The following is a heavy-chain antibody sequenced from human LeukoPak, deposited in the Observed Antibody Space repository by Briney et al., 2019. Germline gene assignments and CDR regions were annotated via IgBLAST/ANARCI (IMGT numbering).Heavy chain of an antibody. V-gene: IGHV3-64*01. CDR2: ISSNGGST. Sequence: WGSLRLSCAASGFTFSSYAMHRVRQAPGKGLEYVSAISSNGGSTYYANSVKGRFTISRDNSKNTLYLQMGSLRAEDMAVYYCARVGRGYSVNDPDYWGQGTLVTVSS. CDR1: GFTFSSYA. J-gene: IGHJ4*02. CDR3: ARVGRGYSVNDPDY. D-gene: IGHD5/OR15-5a*01.